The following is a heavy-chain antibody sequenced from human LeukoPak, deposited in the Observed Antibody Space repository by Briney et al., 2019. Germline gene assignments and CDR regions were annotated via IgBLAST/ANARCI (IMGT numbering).Heavy chain of an antibody. J-gene: IGHJ4*02. CDR2: INHSGST. V-gene: IGHV4-34*01. CDR3: ARGRSMES. D-gene: IGHD3-3*01. Sequence: SETLSLTCAVYGGSFSGYYWSWIRRPPGKGLEWIGEINHSGSTNYDPSLKSRVTISVDTSKNQFSLKLSSVTAADTAVYYCARGRSMESWGQGTLVTVSS. CDR1: GGSFSGYY.